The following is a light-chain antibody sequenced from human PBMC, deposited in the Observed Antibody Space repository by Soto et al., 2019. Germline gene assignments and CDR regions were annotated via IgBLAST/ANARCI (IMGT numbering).Light chain of an antibody. Sequence: DIQMTQSPSTLSASVGDRVTITCRASQSINSWLAWYQQKPGKAPNLLIYDASNLESGVPSRFSGSGSGTEFTLTNTSLQPGDFATYYGQQYHALWTFGQGTKVEIK. CDR2: DAS. V-gene: IGKV1-5*01. CDR1: QSINSW. CDR3: QQYHALWT. J-gene: IGKJ1*01.